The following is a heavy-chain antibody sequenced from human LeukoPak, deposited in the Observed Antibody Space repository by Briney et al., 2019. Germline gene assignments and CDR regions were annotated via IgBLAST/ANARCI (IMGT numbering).Heavy chain of an antibody. CDR2: INWNGGST. CDR1: GFTFSSYW. V-gene: IGHV3-20*04. J-gene: IGHJ4*02. Sequence: PGGSLRLSCAASGFTFSSYWMYWVRQAPGKGLEWVSGINWNGGSTGYADSVKGRFTISRDNAKNSLYLQMNSLRAEDTALYYCARTTYYEWDYWGQGTLVTVSS. CDR3: ARTTYYEWDY. D-gene: IGHD3-22*01.